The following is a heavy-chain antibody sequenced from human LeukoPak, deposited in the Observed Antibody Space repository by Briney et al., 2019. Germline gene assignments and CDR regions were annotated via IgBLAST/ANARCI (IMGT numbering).Heavy chain of an antibody. CDR2: ISSSSSCI. CDR1: GFTFSSYS. CDR3: ASGVPADDY. Sequence: GGSLRLSCAASGFTFSSYSMNWVRQAPGKGLEWVSSISSSSSCIYYADSVKGRFTISRDNAKNSLYLQMNSLRAEDTAVYYCASGVPADDYWGQGTLVTVSS. J-gene: IGHJ4*02. D-gene: IGHD2-2*01. V-gene: IGHV3-21*01.